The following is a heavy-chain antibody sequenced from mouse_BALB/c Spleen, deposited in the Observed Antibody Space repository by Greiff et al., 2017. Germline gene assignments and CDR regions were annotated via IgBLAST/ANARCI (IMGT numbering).Heavy chain of an antibody. CDR2: IYPSDSYT. V-gene: IGHV1-69*02. CDR1: GYTFTSYW. D-gene: IGHD3-3*01. Sequence: QVHVKQPGAELVRPGASVKLSCKASGYTFTSYWINWVKQRPGQGLEWIGNIYPSDSYTNYNQKFKDKATLTVDKSSSTAYMQLSSPTSEDSAVYYCTRGGPFDYWGQGTTLTVSS. CDR3: TRGGPFDY. J-gene: IGHJ2*01.